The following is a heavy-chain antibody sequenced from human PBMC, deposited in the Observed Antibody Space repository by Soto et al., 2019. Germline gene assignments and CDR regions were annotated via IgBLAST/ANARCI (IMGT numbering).Heavy chain of an antibody. D-gene: IGHD6-19*01. J-gene: IGHJ3*02. V-gene: IGHV3-23*01. CDR2: ISGSGTTA. CDR1: GFVFSSYA. Sequence: VGSLRLSCAASGFVFSSYAMSWVRQAPGKGLEWVSAISGSGTTAYYADSVKGRFIFSRDNPKNTMYLQMNSLRAEDTAVYFCAKTTDGWFSAFEIWGQGTVVTVSS. CDR3: AKTTDGWFSAFEI.